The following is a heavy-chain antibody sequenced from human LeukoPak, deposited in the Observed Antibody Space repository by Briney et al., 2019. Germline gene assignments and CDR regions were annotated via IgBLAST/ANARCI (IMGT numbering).Heavy chain of an antibody. CDR2: INPNSGDT. J-gene: IGHJ4*02. CDR1: GYTFTGYY. D-gene: IGHD2-21*01. CDR3: AREVAMSAWRTFDS. V-gene: IGHV1-2*06. Sequence: ASVKASCKASGYTFTGYYMHWVRQAPGQGLEWMGRINPNSGDTSYEQRFQGRVTMTRDTSISTAYMELSRLSSDDTAVYYCAREVAMSAWRTFDSWGQGTLVTVSS.